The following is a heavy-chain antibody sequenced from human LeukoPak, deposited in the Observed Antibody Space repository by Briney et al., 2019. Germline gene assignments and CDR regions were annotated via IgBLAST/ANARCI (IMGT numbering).Heavy chain of an antibody. Sequence: GGSLRLSCVASGVGLKDSAMTWVRKAAGKWLEWVSLISASGAITFSTDSVKGRFTVSKDNPSNTQYLQINRLRAGHTTVYYCAEDIEISYSGQGILVTASS. CDR2: ISASGAIT. J-gene: IGHJ4*02. CDR1: GVGLKDSA. D-gene: IGHD2-15*01. V-gene: IGHV3-23*01. CDR3: AEDIEISY.